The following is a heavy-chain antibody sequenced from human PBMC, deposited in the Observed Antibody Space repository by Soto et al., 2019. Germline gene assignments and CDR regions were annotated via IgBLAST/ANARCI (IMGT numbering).Heavy chain of an antibody. CDR1: GFSLTTTGVG. CDR3: AHRGYMYGNWDHGYFDY. J-gene: IGHJ4*02. V-gene: IGHV2-5*02. D-gene: IGHD5-18*01. Sequence: QITLKESGPARVRPTQTLALTCTFSGFSLTTTGVGVGWIRKTPGTPLEWLAVIYWDDDKRYSPSLKSRLTITKDTSKNQVVLTMADMDPVDTATYFCAHRGYMYGNWDHGYFDYWGQGTMVTVSS. CDR2: IYWDDDK.